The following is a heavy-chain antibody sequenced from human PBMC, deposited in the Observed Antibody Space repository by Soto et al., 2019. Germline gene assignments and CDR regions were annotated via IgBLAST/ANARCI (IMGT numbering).Heavy chain of an antibody. Sequence: QLQLQESGPGLVKPSETLSLTCTVSGGSISSTNYYWGWIRQPPGKGLEWIGSIYYSGSTYYNPSLKSRVTISVDTSKIQFSLKLSSVTAADTAVYYCASVRGGRGDYWGQGTLVTVSS. J-gene: IGHJ4*02. CDR2: IYYSGST. D-gene: IGHD3-16*01. CDR3: ASVRGGRGDY. V-gene: IGHV4-39*01. CDR1: GGSISSTNYY.